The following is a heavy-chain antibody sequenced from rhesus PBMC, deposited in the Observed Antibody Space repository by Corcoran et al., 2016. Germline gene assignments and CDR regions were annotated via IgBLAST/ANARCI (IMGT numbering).Heavy chain of an antibody. Sequence: EVQLVESGGGLVQPGGSLRLSCAASGFTFSYHYMDWVRQAPGKGLEWVSSISSGSGSTTVYPDSVKGRLTISRDNAKNTVYMQMNSRRAEDTAVYYCASNSGSYYYGYWGQGVLVTVSS. CDR1: GFTFSYHY. J-gene: IGHJ4*01. CDR2: ISSGSGSTT. CDR3: ASNSGSYYYGY. D-gene: IGHD3-16*01. V-gene: IGHV3-110*02.